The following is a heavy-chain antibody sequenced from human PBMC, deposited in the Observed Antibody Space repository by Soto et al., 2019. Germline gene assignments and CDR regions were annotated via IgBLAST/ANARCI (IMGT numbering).Heavy chain of an antibody. Sequence: GGSLRLSCAASGFTFSNHAMSWVRQAPGKGLEWVSSITGSGGSTYCADSVKGRFTISRDNSKNTLSLQMNSLRVAETAVYYCAKLVTHGGQGTLVTVSS. CDR1: GFTFSNHA. D-gene: IGHD2-21*02. CDR3: AKLVTH. J-gene: IGHJ4*02. V-gene: IGHV3-23*01. CDR2: ITGSGGST.